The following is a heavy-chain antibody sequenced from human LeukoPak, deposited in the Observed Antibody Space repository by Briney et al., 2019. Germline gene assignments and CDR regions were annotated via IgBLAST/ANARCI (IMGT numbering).Heavy chain of an antibody. CDR1: GYTFTSYG. J-gene: IGHJ6*02. CDR2: ISAYNGNT. D-gene: IGHD2-15*01. V-gene: IGHV1-18*01. Sequence: ASVKVSCKASGYTFTSYGISWVRQAPGQGLEWMGWISAYNGNTNYAQKLQGRVTMTTDTSTSSAYMELRSLRSDDTAVYYCARGKRVAAGPHYYYYYGMDVWGQGTTVTVSS. CDR3: ARGKRVAAGPHYYYYYGMDV.